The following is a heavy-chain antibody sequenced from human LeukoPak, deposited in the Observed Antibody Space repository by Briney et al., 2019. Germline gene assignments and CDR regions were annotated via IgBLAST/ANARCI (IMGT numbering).Heavy chain of an antibody. CDR3: ARGSPSIPHYYGSGSYYKFGSPAGWFDP. V-gene: IGHV4-34*01. CDR1: GGSFSGYY. D-gene: IGHD3-10*01. CDR2: INHSGCT. J-gene: IGHJ5*02. Sequence: PSETLSLTCAVYGGSFSGYYWSWIRQPPGKGLEWIGEINHSGCTNYNPSLKSRVTISVDTSKNQFSLKLSSVTAADTAVYYCARGSPSIPHYYGSGSYYKFGSPAGWFDPWGQGTLVTVSS.